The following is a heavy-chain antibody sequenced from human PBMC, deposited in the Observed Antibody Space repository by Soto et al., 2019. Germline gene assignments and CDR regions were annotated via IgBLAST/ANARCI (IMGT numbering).Heavy chain of an antibody. CDR1: GGTFSSYA. D-gene: IGHD6-6*01. Sequence: SVKVSCKASGGTFSSYAISWVRQAPGQGLEWMGGIIPIFGTANYAQKFQGRVTITADESTSTAYMELSSLRSEDTAVYYCASTGGESSSSSAAARKRGHYYRLAVWGQGTTVTVSS. J-gene: IGHJ6*02. V-gene: IGHV1-69*13. CDR3: ASTGGESSSSSAAARKRGHYYRLAV. CDR2: IIPIFGTA.